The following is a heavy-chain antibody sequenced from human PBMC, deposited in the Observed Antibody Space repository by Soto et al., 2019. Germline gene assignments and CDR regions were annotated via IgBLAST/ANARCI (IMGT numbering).Heavy chain of an antibody. CDR3: ARGRDRTYYYGSGSQDWFDP. V-gene: IGHV1-69*02. J-gene: IGHJ5*02. CDR1: GGTFSSYT. CDR2: IIPILGIA. D-gene: IGHD3-10*01. Sequence: SVKVSCKASGGTFSSYTISWVRQAPGQGLEWMGRIIPILGIANYAQKFQGRVTITADKSTSTAYMELSSLRSEDTAVYYCARGRDRTYYYGSGSQDWFDPWGQGTLVTVSS.